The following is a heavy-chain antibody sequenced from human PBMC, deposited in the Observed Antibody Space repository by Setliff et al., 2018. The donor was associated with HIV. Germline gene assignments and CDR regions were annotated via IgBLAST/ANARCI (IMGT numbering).Heavy chain of an antibody. CDR3: ARGQPQGGGTYWSAFDI. D-gene: IGHD1-26*01. Sequence: SETLSLTCAVYGGSFSGHYWTWIRQPPGKGLEWIGEINHSGLSNFNPSLKSRLSIPVDTPKTQFSLKLNSVTAADTAVYYCARGQPQGGGTYWSAFDIWGQGTMVTV. CDR2: INHSGLS. CDR1: GGSFSGHY. J-gene: IGHJ3*02. V-gene: IGHV4-34*01.